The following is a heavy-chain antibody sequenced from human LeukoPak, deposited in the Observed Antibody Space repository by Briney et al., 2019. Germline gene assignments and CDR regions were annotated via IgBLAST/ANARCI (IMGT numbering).Heavy chain of an antibody. CDR3: ARDGEQWLVQGYFQH. V-gene: IGHV3-30*03. Sequence: PGGSLRLSCAASGFTFSSYGMHWVRQAPGKGLEWVAVISFDGSNKYYADSVKGRFTISRDNSKNTLHLQMNSLRAEDTAVYYCARDGEQWLVQGYFQHWGQGTLVTVSS. J-gene: IGHJ1*01. CDR2: ISFDGSNK. D-gene: IGHD6-19*01. CDR1: GFTFSSYG.